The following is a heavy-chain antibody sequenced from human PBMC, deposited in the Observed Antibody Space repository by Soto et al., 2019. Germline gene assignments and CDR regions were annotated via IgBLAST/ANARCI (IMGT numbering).Heavy chain of an antibody. CDR3: ARDNDFWSGYYIY. V-gene: IGHV3-33*01. D-gene: IGHD3-3*01. J-gene: IGHJ4*02. CDR1: GFTFSSYG. CDR2: IWYDGSNK. Sequence: GGSLRLSCAASGFTFSSYGMHWVRQAPGKGLEWVAVIWYDGSNKYYADSVKGRFTISRDNSKNTLYLQMNSLRAEDTAVYYCARDNDFWSGYYIYWGQGTLVTVSS.